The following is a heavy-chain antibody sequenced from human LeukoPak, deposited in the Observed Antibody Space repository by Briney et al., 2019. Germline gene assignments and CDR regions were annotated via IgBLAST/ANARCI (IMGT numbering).Heavy chain of an antibody. CDR3: AKGGYSRGWSYMDV. CDR2: INWNNEIT. D-gene: IGHD6-19*01. J-gene: IGHJ6*01. CDR1: GFTFDDYA. Sequence: GRSLRLSCVASGFTFDDYAIYWVRRAPGKGLEWVSGINWNNEITGYAASVKGRFTISRDNAKNSLYLQMNSLSAEDTALYYCAKGGYSRGWSYMDVWGQGTTVTVSS. V-gene: IGHV3-9*01.